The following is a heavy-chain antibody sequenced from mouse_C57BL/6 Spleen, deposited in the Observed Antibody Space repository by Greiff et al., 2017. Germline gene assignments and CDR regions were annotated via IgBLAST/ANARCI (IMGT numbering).Heavy chain of an antibody. CDR1: GYTFTSYW. Sequence: VQLQQPGAELVRPGTSVKLSCKASGYTFTSYWMHWVKQRPGQGLEWIGVIDPSDSYTNYNQKFKGKATLTVDTSSSTAYMQLSSLTSEDAAVYYCARNGYYPYYYAMDYWGQGTSVTVSS. D-gene: IGHD2-3*01. V-gene: IGHV1-59*01. J-gene: IGHJ4*01. CDR2: IDPSDSYT. CDR3: ARNGYYPYYYAMDY.